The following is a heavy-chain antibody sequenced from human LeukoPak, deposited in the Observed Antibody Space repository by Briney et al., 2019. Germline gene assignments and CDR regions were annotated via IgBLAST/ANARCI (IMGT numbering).Heavy chain of an antibody. D-gene: IGHD1-26*01. V-gene: IGHV3-64*01. Sequence: GGSLRLSCAASGFTFSSYALHWVRQAPGKGLEYVSAITSNGDKTYYGNSVKGRFTISRDNSKNTLYLQMGSLRIEDMAVYYCARGGATTLFDYWGQGTLVTVSS. CDR2: ITSNGDKT. CDR3: ARGGATTLFDY. CDR1: GFTFSSYA. J-gene: IGHJ4*02.